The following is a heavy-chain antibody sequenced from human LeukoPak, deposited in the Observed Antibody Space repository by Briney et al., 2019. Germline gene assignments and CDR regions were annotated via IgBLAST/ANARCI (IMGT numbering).Heavy chain of an antibody. CDR2: ISWNSGSI. CDR3: AKDIAWGYDSSGYYGAFDI. J-gene: IGHJ3*02. CDR1: GFTFDDYA. Sequence: PGGSLRLSCAASGFTFDDYAMHWVRQAPGEGLEWVSGISWNSGSIGYADSVKGRFTISRDNAKNSLYLQMNSLRAEDTALYYCAKDIAWGYDSSGYYGAFDIWGQGTMVTVSS. D-gene: IGHD3-22*01. V-gene: IGHV3-9*01.